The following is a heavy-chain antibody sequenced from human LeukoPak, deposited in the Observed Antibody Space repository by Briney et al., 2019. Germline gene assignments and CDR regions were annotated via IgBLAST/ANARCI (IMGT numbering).Heavy chain of an antibody. D-gene: IGHD3-10*01. CDR3: ARDVEVRGVIMNWFDP. V-gene: IGHV6-1*01. Sequence: SQTLSLTFAISGDSVSSNSAAWNWIRQSPSRGLEWLERTYYRSKWYNDYAVSVKSRITINPDTSKNQFSLQLNSVTPEDTAVYYCARDVEVRGVIMNWFDPWGQGTLVTVSS. J-gene: IGHJ5*02. CDR1: GDSVSSNSAA. CDR2: TYYRSKWYN.